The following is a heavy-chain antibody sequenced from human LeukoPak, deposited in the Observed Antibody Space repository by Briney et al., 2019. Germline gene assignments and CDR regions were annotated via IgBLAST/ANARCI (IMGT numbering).Heavy chain of an antibody. V-gene: IGHV3-30*02. CDR2: IRYDGSNK. CDR1: GFTFSSYG. CDR3: AKDGSSWSPGWYFDL. D-gene: IGHD6-13*01. J-gene: IGHJ2*01. Sequence: PGGSLRLSCAASGFTFSSYGMHWVRQAPGKGLEWVAFIRYDGSNKYYADSVKGRFTISRDNSKNTLYLQMNSLRAEDTAVYYCAKDGSSWSPGWYFDLWGRGTLVTVSS.